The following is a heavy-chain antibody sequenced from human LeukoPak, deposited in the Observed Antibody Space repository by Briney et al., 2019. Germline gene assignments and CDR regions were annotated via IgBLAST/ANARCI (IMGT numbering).Heavy chain of an antibody. CDR1: GYTFTSYD. CDR2: MNPNSGNT. CDR3: ARGSGRTSRLRYYDSSGYYEDY. Sequence: GASVRVSCKASGYTFTSYDINWVRQATGQGLEWMGWMNPNSGNTGYAQKFQGRVTMTRNTSISTAYMELSSLRSEDTAVYYCARGSGRTSRLRYYDSSGYYEDYWGQGTLVTVSS. J-gene: IGHJ4*02. V-gene: IGHV1-8*01. D-gene: IGHD3-22*01.